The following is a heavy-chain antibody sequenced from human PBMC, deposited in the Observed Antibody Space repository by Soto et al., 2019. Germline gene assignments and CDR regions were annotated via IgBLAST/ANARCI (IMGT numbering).Heavy chain of an antibody. D-gene: IGHD4-17*01. Sequence: GGSLRLSCAASGFTFSRYTMHWVRQAPGQGLEWVSSISSSSTYVYYADSVKGRFSISRDNAKNSLFLQMNSLRAEDTAVYYCARESADYGADYLEAPPHWGQGALVTVSS. CDR3: ARESADYGADYLEAPPH. CDR2: ISSSSTYV. CDR1: GFTFSRYT. J-gene: IGHJ4*02. V-gene: IGHV3-21*01.